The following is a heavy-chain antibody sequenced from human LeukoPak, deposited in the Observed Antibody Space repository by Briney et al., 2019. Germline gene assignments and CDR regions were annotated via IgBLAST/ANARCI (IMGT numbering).Heavy chain of an antibody. CDR1: GGSISSYH. V-gene: IGHV4-59*01. CDR3: ARGGAARLHFQN. Sequence: SETLSLTCTVSGGSISSYHWSWFRQAPGKGLEWIGYMYNSGSTNFNPSLKSRVTISVDTSKNQFSLRLSSVTAADTAVYYCARGGAARLHFQNWGQGTLVTVSS. J-gene: IGHJ1*01. CDR2: MYNSGST. D-gene: IGHD6-6*01.